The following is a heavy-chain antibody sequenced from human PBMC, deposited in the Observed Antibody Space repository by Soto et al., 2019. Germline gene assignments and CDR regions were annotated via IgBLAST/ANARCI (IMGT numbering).Heavy chain of an antibody. Sequence: GGSLRLSCAASGFTFSSFWMHWVRQAPGKGLVWVSRINNDGSDTVYADSVRGRFTISRDNARNTLSLQMNSLRVEDTAVYYCTRGLRGPDYWGQGT. CDR1: GFTFSSFW. CDR3: TRGLRGPDY. J-gene: IGHJ4*02. D-gene: IGHD5-12*01. V-gene: IGHV3-74*01. CDR2: INNDGSDT.